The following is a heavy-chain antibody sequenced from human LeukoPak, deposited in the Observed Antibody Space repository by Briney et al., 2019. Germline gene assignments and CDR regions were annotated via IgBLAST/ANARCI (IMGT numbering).Heavy chain of an antibody. Sequence: SVKVSCKASGGTFSSYTISWVRQAPGQGLEWMGRIIPILGIANYAQKFQGRVTITADKSTSTAYMQLSSLRSEDTAVYYCARDGAYCGGDCYFREYYFDYWGQGTLVTVSS. V-gene: IGHV1-69*04. CDR1: GGTFSSYT. CDR2: IIPILGIA. CDR3: ARDGAYCGGDCYFREYYFDY. J-gene: IGHJ4*02. D-gene: IGHD2-21*01.